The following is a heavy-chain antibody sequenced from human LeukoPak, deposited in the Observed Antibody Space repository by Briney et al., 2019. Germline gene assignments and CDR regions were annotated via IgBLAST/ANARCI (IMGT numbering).Heavy chain of an antibody. J-gene: IGHJ4*02. CDR2: ISYSGST. CDR3: ASSQSGYNYGYHFGS. D-gene: IGHD5-18*01. CDR1: GGSFSSRSYY. V-gene: IGHV4-39*02. Sequence: SETVSLTCSVSGGSFSSRSYYWVGIRQPPGKGLEWIGSISYSGSTFYNPSLKSRVTISVDTSKNHFSLKLSSVTAADTALYYCASSQSGYNYGYHFGSWGKGTLVTVS.